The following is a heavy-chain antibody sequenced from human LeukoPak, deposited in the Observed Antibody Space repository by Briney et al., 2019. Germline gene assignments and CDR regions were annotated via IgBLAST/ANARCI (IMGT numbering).Heavy chain of an antibody. J-gene: IGHJ4*02. CDR3: ARELIRGYSYGYVFDY. CDR1: GFTFSSYS. D-gene: IGHD5-18*01. CDR2: ISSSSSTI. V-gene: IGHV3-48*01. Sequence: PGGSLRLSCAASGFTFSSYSMNWVRRAPGKGLEWVSYISSSSSTIYYADSVKGRFTISRDNAKNSLYLQMNSLRAEDTAVYYCARELIRGYSYGYVFDYWGQGTLVTVSS.